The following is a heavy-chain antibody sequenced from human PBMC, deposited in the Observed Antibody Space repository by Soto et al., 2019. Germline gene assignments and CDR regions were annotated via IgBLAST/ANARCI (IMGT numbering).Heavy chain of an antibody. J-gene: IGHJ6*03. CDR3: ASRRGYYMDV. CDR1: GFTFSSYW. V-gene: IGHV3-74*01. CDR2: ISSDGSST. Sequence: LRLSCAASGFTFSSYWMHWVRQAPGKGLVWVSRISSDGSSTSYADSVKGRFTISRDNAKNTLYLQMNSLRAEDTAVYYCASRRGYYMDVWGKGTTVTVSS.